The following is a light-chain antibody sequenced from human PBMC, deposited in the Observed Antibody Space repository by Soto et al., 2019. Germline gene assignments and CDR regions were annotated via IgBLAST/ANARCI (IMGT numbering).Light chain of an antibody. CDR2: DVS. Sequence: QSVLTQPASVSGSLGQSITISCTGTSSDIGCYNYVSWYRQHPGRAPKLMIYDVSNRPSGVSNRFSGFKSGNTASLTISGLQAEDEADYYCSSYTRSSTYVFGTGTKVTVL. J-gene: IGLJ1*01. V-gene: IGLV2-14*01. CDR1: SSDIGCYNY. CDR3: SSYTRSSTYV.